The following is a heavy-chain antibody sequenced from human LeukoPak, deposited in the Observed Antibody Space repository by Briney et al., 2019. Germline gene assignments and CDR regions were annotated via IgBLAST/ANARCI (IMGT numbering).Heavy chain of an antibody. CDR2: INPNSGGT. CDR3: ARDLVYPAGLPAATSGIAAADDY. D-gene: IGHD6-13*01. CDR1: GYTFTGYY. V-gene: IGHV1-2*02. J-gene: IGHJ4*02. Sequence: GASVKVSCKASGYTFTGYYMHWVRQAPGQGLEWMGWINPNSGGTNYAQKFQGRVAMTRDTSISTAYMELSRLRSDDTAVYYCARDLVYPAGLPAATSGIAAADDYWGQGTLVTVSS.